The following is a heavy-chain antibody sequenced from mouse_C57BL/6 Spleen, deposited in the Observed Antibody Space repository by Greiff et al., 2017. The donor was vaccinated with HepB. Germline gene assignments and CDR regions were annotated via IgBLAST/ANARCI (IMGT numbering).Heavy chain of an antibody. CDR3: ARKENYFYAMDY. D-gene: IGHD1-1*02. V-gene: IGHV1-64*01. CDR2: IHPNSGST. J-gene: IGHJ4*01. CDR1: GYTFTSYW. Sequence: VQLQQPGAELVKPGASVKLSCKASGYTFTSYWMHWVKQRPGQGLEWIGMIHPNSGSTNYNEKFKSKATLTVDKSSSTAYMQLSSLTSEDSAVYYCARKENYFYAMDYWGQGTSVTVSS.